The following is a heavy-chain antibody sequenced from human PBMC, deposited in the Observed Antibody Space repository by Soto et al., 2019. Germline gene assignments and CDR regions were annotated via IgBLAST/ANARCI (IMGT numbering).Heavy chain of an antibody. CDR1: GGTLSRYS. V-gene: IGHV1-69*13. J-gene: IGHJ6*02. CDR2: IIPIFGTA. Sequence: SMEVSCKGSGGTLSRYSFHWVRQGPGQRLEWVGGIIPIFGTANYAQKFQGRVTITADESTSTAYMELSSLRSEDTAVYYCARAPLGGYSSSWRPTSYYGMDVWGQGTTVTVSS. D-gene: IGHD6-13*01. CDR3: ARAPLGGYSSSWRPTSYYGMDV.